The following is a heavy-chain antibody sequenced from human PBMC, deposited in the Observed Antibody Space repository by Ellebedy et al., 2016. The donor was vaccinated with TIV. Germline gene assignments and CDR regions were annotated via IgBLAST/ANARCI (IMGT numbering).Heavy chain of an antibody. CDR3: ARSAWGSSPGFSGGWDHYFYMDV. Sequence: SETLSLTXTVSDDSLSRGPYYWGWVRQAAGGGLQWIGRIYRSGNTNYNPSLKSRVTISVDTSKNQFSLKLTSMTVADTAVYYCARSAWGSSPGFSGGWDHYFYMDVWGKGTTVTVPS. V-gene: IGHV4-61*02. J-gene: IGHJ6*03. CDR2: IYRSGNT. CDR1: DDSLSRGPYY. D-gene: IGHD6-19*01.